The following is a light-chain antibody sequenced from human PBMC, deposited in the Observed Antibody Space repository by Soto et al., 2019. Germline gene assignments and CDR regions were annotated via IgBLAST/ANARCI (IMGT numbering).Light chain of an antibody. CDR1: QRISSN. Sequence: EIVMTQSPATLSVSPGERATLYCKASQRISSNLAWYQQKPGQPPRLLIYGASTRATGIPARFSGSGSGTEFTLTISGQQYEDFALYYCQQYNIWPPHTFGQGTKLEIK. CDR2: GAS. J-gene: IGKJ2*01. CDR3: QQYNIWPPHT. V-gene: IGKV3-15*01.